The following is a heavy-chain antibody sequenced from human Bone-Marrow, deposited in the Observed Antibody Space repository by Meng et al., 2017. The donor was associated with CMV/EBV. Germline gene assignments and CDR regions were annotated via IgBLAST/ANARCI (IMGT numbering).Heavy chain of an antibody. V-gene: IGHV3-11*01. CDR3: ARYCSSTSCYILLQNGMDV. J-gene: IGHJ6*02. CDR2: ISSSGSTI. D-gene: IGHD2-2*02. Sequence: GGSLRLSCAASGFTFSDYYMSWIRQAPGKGLEWVSYISSSGSTIYYADSVKGRFTISRDSAKNSLYLQMNSLRAEDTAVYYCARYCSSTSCYILLQNGMDVWGQGTTVTVSS. CDR1: GFTFSDYY.